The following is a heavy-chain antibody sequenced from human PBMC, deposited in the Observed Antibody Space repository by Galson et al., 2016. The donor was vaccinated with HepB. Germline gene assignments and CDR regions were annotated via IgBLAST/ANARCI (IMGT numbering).Heavy chain of an antibody. V-gene: IGHV4-34*01. CDR1: GGSFSGNF. CDR3: ASDLPGAPIDH. J-gene: IGHJ4*02. CDR2: INPGGST. D-gene: IGHD7-27*01. Sequence: SETLSLTCAVYGGSFSGNFWTWIRQPPGKGLEWIGEINPGGSTNYHPSLKSRVSISVDTSKNQFSLKLTSVTAADTAVYYCASDLPGAPIDHWGLGTLVIVSS.